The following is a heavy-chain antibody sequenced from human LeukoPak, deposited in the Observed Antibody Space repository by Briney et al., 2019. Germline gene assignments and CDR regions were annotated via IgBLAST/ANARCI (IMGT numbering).Heavy chain of an antibody. Sequence: PGGSLRLSCAASGFTFSSYWMSWVRQAPGKGLEWVANINQDGSEKYYVGSVRGRFTISRDNAKNSLFLQMNSLRAEDTAVYFCARVVTWMEKAFDIWGQGTMVTVSS. CDR3: ARVVTWMEKAFDI. D-gene: IGHD5-12*01. CDR2: INQDGSEK. V-gene: IGHV3-7*04. J-gene: IGHJ3*02. CDR1: GFTFSSYW.